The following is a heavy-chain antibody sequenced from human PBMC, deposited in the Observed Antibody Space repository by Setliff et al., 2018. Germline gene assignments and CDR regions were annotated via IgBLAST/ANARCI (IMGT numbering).Heavy chain of an antibody. CDR1: GCTFSDYY. Sequence: PGGSLRLSCAASGCTFSDYYMSWIRQAPGKGLEWVSYITSSGDTMNYADSVKGRFTISRDNAKNSLHLQMNSLRAEDTAVYYCARGHTSMAPWGQGTLVTVSS. CDR3: ARGHTSMAP. D-gene: IGHD5-18*01. CDR2: ITSSGDTM. V-gene: IGHV3-11*01. J-gene: IGHJ5*02.